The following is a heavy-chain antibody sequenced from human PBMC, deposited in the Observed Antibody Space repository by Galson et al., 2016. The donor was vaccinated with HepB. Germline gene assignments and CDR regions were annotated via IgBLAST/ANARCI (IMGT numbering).Heavy chain of an antibody. J-gene: IGHJ3*01. CDR2: IKKDGSET. Sequence: SLRLSCAASGFTISNYWMSWVRQAPGKGLEWVANIKKDGSETYYLDSVKGRFTVSRDNSKHMLYLQRNSLRVEDTAVYYCARDMWGYEILTAHQRGAFDVWGQGTLVTVS. V-gene: IGHV3-7*01. CDR1: GFTISNYW. CDR3: ARDMWGYEILTAHQRGAFDV. D-gene: IGHD3-9*01.